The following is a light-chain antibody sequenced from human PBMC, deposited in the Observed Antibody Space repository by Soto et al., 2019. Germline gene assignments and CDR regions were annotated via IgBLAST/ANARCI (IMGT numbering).Light chain of an antibody. CDR3: HQYGYGADT. V-gene: IGKV3-20*01. Sequence: IVLTQSPGTLSLSPGEKATLSCRASQTVRSNFLAWYQQQPGQAPRLLIFGASTRATGIPDRFSGSGSGTDFTLTISRLEPEDSAMYICHQYGYGADTFGQGTKLEIK. CDR2: GAS. CDR1: QTVRSNF. J-gene: IGKJ2*01.